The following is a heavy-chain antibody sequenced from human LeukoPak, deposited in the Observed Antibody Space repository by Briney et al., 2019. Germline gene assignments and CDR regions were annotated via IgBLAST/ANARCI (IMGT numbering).Heavy chain of an antibody. CDR3: AREVPYVDAFDI. D-gene: IGHD3-10*02. Sequence: SETLSLTCAVYGGSFSGYYWSWIRQPPGKGLEWIGYIYYSGSTNYNPSLKSRVTISVDTSKNQFSLKLSCVTAADTAVYYCAREVPYVDAFDIWGQGTMVTVSS. J-gene: IGHJ3*02. CDR1: GGSFSGYY. CDR2: IYYSGST. V-gene: IGHV4-59*01.